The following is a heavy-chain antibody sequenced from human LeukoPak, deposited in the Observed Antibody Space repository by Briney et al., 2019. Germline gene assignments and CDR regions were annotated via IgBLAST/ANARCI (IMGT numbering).Heavy chain of an antibody. CDR2: IYHSRHT. D-gene: IGHD2-8*01. Sequence: SETLSLTCSVSHYSTSSGYYWGWIRQPPGKGLEWVATIYHSRHTYYNPSLKSRVTISVDTSKNQFSLKLNSVSAADTAVYYCARLGHTWCTDAGCQGYFDYWGQGTLVTVSS. CDR3: ARLGHTWCTDAGCQGYFDY. J-gene: IGHJ4*02. V-gene: IGHV4-38-2*02. CDR1: HYSTSSGYY.